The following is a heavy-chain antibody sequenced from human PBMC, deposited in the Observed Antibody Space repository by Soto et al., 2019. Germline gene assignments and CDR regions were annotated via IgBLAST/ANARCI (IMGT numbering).Heavy chain of an antibody. D-gene: IGHD2-15*01. CDR2: IKSKADGETK. Sequence: GGSLRLSCATSGFTFSHAWMSWVRQAPGKGLEWVGRIKSKADGETKDYGAPVRGRFTISRDDAKDTLYLQMNSLRIEDTAVYYCCVVKRLDQYSTSGYWFDPWGPGTLVTVSS. J-gene: IGHJ5*02. V-gene: IGHV3-15*01. CDR1: GFTFSHAW. CDR3: CVVKRLDQYSTSGYWFDP.